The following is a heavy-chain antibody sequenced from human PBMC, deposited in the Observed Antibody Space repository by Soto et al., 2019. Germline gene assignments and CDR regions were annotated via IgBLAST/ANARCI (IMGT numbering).Heavy chain of an antibody. CDR3: ASSRNYYDSSGSFMF. D-gene: IGHD3-22*01. J-gene: IGHJ4*02. CDR2: ISAYNGNT. CDR1: GYTFTSYG. Sequence: GASVKVSCKASGYTFTSYGISWVRQAPGQGPEWMEWISAYNGNTNYAQKLQGRVTMTTDTSTSTAYMELRSLRSDDTAVYYCASSRNYYDSSGSFMFWGQGTLVSVSS. V-gene: IGHV1-18*01.